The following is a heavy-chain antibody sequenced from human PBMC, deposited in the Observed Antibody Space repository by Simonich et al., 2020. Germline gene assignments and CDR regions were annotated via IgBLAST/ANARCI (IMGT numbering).Heavy chain of an antibody. CDR1: GYSFTSYG. J-gene: IGHJ3*02. D-gene: IGHD1-1*01. CDR2: IYPRDADT. CDR3: ARQLNDFDI. V-gene: IGHV5-51*01. Sequence: EVQLVQSGAEVTKPGESLKISCRGYGYSFTSYGIGCVCQLPWKGLEWIGIIYPRDADTRSSPAFQCQVTISADKSISTAYLQLSSLKAADTAMYYCARQLNDFDIWGQGTMVTVSS.